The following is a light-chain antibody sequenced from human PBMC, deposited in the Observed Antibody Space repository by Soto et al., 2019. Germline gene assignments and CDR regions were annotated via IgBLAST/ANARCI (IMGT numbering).Light chain of an antibody. J-gene: IGKJ4*01. CDR2: DAS. CDR3: QQTYSTPLT. CDR1: QYIYNY. V-gene: IGKV1-39*01. Sequence: DIQMTQSPSSLSASVGDRVTITCRASQYIYNYLSWYQHKPGTAPKLLIYDASSFQSGVPPRFRGSGSGTDFTLSISSLQPEDFATYYCQQTYSTPLTFGGGTKVDNK.